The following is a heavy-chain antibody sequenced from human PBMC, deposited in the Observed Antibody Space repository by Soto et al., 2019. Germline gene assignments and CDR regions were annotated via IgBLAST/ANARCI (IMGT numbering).Heavy chain of an antibody. CDR2: IRSKANSYAT. Sequence: EVQLVESGGGLVQPGGSLKLSCAASGFTFSGSAMHWVRQASGKGLEWVGRIRSKANSYATAYAASVKGRFTISRDDSKNTAYLQMNSLKTEETAVYYCTRLRVVVTAIMYDAFDIWGQGTMVTVSS. J-gene: IGHJ3*02. CDR3: TRLRVVVTAIMYDAFDI. V-gene: IGHV3-73*01. D-gene: IGHD2-21*02. CDR1: GFTFSGSA.